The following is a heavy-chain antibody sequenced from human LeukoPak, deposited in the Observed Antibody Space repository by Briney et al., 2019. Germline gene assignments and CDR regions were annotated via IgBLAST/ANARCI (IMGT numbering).Heavy chain of an antibody. D-gene: IGHD3-22*01. Sequence: LSLTCAVYGGSFSGFYWTWIRQSPGKGLEWVSYIAGSDTRTYYADSVKGRFTISRDNTKNSLYLQMNSLRAEDSGLYYCTTLGYHLDSWGQGTLVTVSS. V-gene: IGHV3-11*04. J-gene: IGHJ4*02. CDR3: TTLGYHLDS. CDR1: GGSFSGFY. CDR2: IAGSDTRT.